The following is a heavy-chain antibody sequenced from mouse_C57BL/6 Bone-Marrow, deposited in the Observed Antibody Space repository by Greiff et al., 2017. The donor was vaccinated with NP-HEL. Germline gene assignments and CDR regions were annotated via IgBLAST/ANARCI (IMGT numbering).Heavy chain of an antibody. V-gene: IGHV1-81*01. D-gene: IGHD1-1*01. Sequence: VQLQQSGAELATPGASVKLSCKASGYTFTSYGISWVKQRTGQGLEWIGEIYPRSGNTYYNEKFKGKATLTADKSSSTAYMELRSLTSEDSAVYVCARGRGNYYGSSSDYWGQGTTLTVSS. J-gene: IGHJ2*01. CDR2: IYPRSGNT. CDR1: GYTFTSYG. CDR3: ARGRGNYYGSSSDY.